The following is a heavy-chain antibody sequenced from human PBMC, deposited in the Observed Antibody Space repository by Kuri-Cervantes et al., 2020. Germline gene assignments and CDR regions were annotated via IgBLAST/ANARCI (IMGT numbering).Heavy chain of an antibody. J-gene: IGHJ4*02. CDR2: ISHSGST. D-gene: IGHD5-24*01. CDR1: GGSFSSYY. Sequence: SETLSLTCAVYGGSFSSYYWGWIRQPPGKGLEWIGEISHSGSTNYNPSLKSRVTISVDTSKSQFSLKLSSVTAADTAVYYCARGGDGYKIFDYWGQGTLVTVSS. V-gene: IGHV4-34*01. CDR3: ARGGDGYKIFDY.